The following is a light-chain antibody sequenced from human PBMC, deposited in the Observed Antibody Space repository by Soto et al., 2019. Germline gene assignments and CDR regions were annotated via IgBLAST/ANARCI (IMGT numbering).Light chain of an antibody. CDR1: QSISSW. V-gene: IGKV1-5*03. J-gene: IGKJ2*01. Sequence: DIQMTQSPSTLSASVGDRVTITCRASQSISSWLAWYQQKPGKAPKLLIYKASSLESGVPSRFSGSGSGTEFTLTICSLQPDDFATYYCQPYNSYPYTFGQGTKLEIK. CDR3: QPYNSYPYT. CDR2: KAS.